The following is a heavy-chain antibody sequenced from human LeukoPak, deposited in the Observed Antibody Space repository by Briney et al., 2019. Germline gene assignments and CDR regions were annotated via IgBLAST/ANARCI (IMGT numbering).Heavy chain of an antibody. J-gene: IGHJ1*01. CDR1: GFTFSSYS. CDR2: ISSSSSYI. Sequence: GGSLRLSCAASGFTFSSYSMNWVRKAQGKGLEWVSSISSSSSYIYYADSVKGRFTISRDNAKNSLYLQMNSLRAEDTAVYYCARELTYSYGLPYTDWGQGTLVTVSS. CDR3: ARELTYSYGLPYTD. V-gene: IGHV3-21*01. D-gene: IGHD5-18*01.